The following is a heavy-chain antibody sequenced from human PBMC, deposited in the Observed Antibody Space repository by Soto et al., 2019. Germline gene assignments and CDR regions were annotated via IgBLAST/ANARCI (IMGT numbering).Heavy chain of an antibody. D-gene: IGHD3-22*01. Sequence: SETLSLTCAVYGGSFSGYYWSWIRQPPGKGLEWIGEINHSGSTNYNPSLKSRVTISVDTSKNQFSLKLSSVTAADTAVYYCARGRGIYRWGYYDSSGYYHPCDYWGQGTLVTGSS. CDR2: INHSGST. V-gene: IGHV4-34*01. J-gene: IGHJ4*02. CDR1: GGSFSGYY. CDR3: ARGRGIYRWGYYDSSGYYHPCDY.